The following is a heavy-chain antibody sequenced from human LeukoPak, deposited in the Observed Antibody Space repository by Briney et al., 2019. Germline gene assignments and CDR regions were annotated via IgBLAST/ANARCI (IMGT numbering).Heavy chain of an antibody. V-gene: IGHV3-7*01. CDR3: ARDQVLAMIGVLQGAFDL. J-gene: IGHJ3*01. CDR1: GFTFSRYW. Sequence: GSLRLSCAASGFTFSRYWMSWVRQAPGKGLEWVANIKEDGSEKYYVDSVKGRFTISRDNAKKSLYLQMNSLRAEDTAVYCCARDQVLAMIGVLQGAFDLWGQGTMVTVSS. CDR2: IKEDGSEK. D-gene: IGHD3-22*01.